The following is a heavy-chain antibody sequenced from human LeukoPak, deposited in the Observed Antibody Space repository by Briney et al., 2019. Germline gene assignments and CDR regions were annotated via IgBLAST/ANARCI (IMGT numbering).Heavy chain of an antibody. CDR1: GGSISSYY. J-gene: IGHJ4*02. CDR3: ARHRTDIVVVPAAPVDDGFDY. CDR2: IYYSGST. V-gene: IGHV4-59*01. Sequence: SETLSLTCTVSGGSISSYYWSRIRQPPGKGLEWIGYIYYSGSTNYNPSLKSLVTISVDTSKNQFSLKLSSVTAADTAVYYCARHRTDIVVVPAAPVDDGFDYWGQGTLVTVSS. D-gene: IGHD2-2*01.